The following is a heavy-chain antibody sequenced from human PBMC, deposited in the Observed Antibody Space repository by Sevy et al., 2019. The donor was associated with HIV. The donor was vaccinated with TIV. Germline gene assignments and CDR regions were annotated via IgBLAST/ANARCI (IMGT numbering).Heavy chain of an antibody. Sequence: LSLTCAASGFTFDDYAMHWVRQAPGKGLEWVSGISWNSGSIGYADSVKGRFTISRDNAKNSLYLQMNSLRAEDTALYYCAKGMHDYGDYGGTYYYYGMDVWGQGTTVTVSS. CDR3: AKGMHDYGDYGGTYYYYGMDV. J-gene: IGHJ6*02. CDR1: GFTFDDYA. CDR2: ISWNSGSI. D-gene: IGHD4-17*01. V-gene: IGHV3-9*01.